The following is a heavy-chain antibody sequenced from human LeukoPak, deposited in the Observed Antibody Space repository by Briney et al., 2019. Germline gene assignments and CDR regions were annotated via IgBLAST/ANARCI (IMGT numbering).Heavy chain of an antibody. CDR3: ARGRIEVAGPLHFDY. CDR2: ISAYNGNT. Sequence: GASVKVSCKASGYTFTSYGVSWVRQAPGQGLEWMGWISAYNGNTNYAQKLQGRVTMTTDTSTSTAYMELRSLRSDDTAVYYCARGRIEVAGPLHFDYWGQGTLVTVSS. V-gene: IGHV1-18*01. J-gene: IGHJ4*02. D-gene: IGHD5-24*01. CDR1: GYTFTSYG.